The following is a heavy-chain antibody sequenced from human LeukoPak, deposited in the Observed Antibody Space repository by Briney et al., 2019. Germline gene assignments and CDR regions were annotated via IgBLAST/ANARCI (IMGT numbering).Heavy chain of an antibody. CDR1: GGSISSSNW. D-gene: IGHD3-22*01. CDR3: ARAAMVRYYDSSGYYDVLDY. Sequence: SETLSHTCAVSGGSISSSNWWSWVRQPPGKGLEWIGEIYHSGSTNYNPSLKSRVTISVDKSKNQFSLKLSSVTAADTAVYYCARAAMVRYYDSSGYYDVLDYWGQGTLVTVSS. J-gene: IGHJ4*02. V-gene: IGHV4-4*02. CDR2: IYHSGST.